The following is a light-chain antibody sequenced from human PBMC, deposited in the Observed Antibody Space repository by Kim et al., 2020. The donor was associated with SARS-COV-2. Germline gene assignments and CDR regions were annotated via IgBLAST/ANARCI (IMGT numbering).Light chain of an antibody. J-gene: IGKJ2*01. V-gene: IGKV3-15*01. CDR2: DAS. CDR1: QSVDNR. CDR3: QQYYKGPPYT. Sequence: VSPGESATLSCWASQSVDNRLAWYQQKPGQPPRLLIYDASSRATGIPVTFSGSGSGTEFTLTISSLRSEDFAVYYCQQYYKGPPYTFGQGTKLEI.